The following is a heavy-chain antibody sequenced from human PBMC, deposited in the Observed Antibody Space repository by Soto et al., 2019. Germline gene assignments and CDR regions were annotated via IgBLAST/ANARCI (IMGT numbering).Heavy chain of an antibody. CDR3: AKDYPLAGYSGYGTVGGFDY. CDR2: ISGSGGST. J-gene: IGHJ4*02. D-gene: IGHD5-12*01. Sequence: GGSLRLSCAASGFTFNSYAISWVRQAPGKGLEWVSGISGSGGSTYYADSVKGRFTISRDNSKNTVYLQMNGLRAEDTAVYYCAKDYPLAGYSGYGTVGGFDYWGQGTLVTVSS. CDR1: GFTFNSYA. V-gene: IGHV3-23*01.